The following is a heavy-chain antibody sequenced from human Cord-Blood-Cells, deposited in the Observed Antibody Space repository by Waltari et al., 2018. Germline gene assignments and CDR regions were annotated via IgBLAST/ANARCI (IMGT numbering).Heavy chain of an antibody. CDR2: IYHSGST. J-gene: IGHJ4*02. CDR3: ARDRSYFDY. CDR1: GYY. V-gene: IGHV4-38-2*02. Sequence: GYYWGWIRQPPGKGLEWIGSIYHSGSTYYNPSLKSRVTISVDTSKNQFSLKLSSVTAADTAMYYCARDRSYFDYWGQGTLVTVSS.